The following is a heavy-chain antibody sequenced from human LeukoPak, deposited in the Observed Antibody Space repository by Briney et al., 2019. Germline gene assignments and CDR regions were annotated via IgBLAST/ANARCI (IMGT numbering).Heavy chain of an antibody. CDR2: ISSSSSTI. V-gene: IGHV3-48*02. D-gene: IGHD5-18*01. Sequence: PGGSLRLSCAASGFTSSSYSMDWARQAPGKGLEWVSYISSSSSTIYYADSVKGRFTISRDNAKNSLYLQMNSLRDEDTAVYYCAREVYSYGDRYWFDPWGQGTLVTVSS. CDR3: AREVYSYGDRYWFDP. CDR1: GFTSSSYS. J-gene: IGHJ5*02.